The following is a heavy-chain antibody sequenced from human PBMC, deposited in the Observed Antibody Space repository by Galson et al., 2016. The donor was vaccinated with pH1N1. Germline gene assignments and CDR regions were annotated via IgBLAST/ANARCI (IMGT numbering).Heavy chain of an antibody. Sequence: ETLSLTCTVYGGSFSDYYWSWTRQPPGKGLEWIGEVNPSGSTIYNPSLNSRVIISADTSRNQFSLKLTSVTAADTAVYFCARVDFGGKLGDWGQGTQVTVSS. V-gene: IGHV4-34*01. CDR3: ARVDFGGKLGD. D-gene: IGHD3-10*01. J-gene: IGHJ4*02. CDR1: GGSFSDYY. CDR2: VNPSGST.